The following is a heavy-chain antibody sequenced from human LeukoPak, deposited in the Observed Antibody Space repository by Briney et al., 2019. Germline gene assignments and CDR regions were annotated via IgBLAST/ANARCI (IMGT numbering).Heavy chain of an antibody. CDR2: ISGNGGST. J-gene: IGHJ3*02. D-gene: IGHD1-26*01. Sequence: PGGSLRLSCAASGLTFSNYAMSWVRQAPGKGLEWVSTISGNGGSTYYADSVKGRFTISRDNSKNTLYLQMNSLRAEDTSVYYCAKDDGPGSGSPRDAFDIWGQGTMVTVSS. V-gene: IGHV3-23*01. CDR3: AKDDGPGSGSPRDAFDI. CDR1: GLTFSNYA.